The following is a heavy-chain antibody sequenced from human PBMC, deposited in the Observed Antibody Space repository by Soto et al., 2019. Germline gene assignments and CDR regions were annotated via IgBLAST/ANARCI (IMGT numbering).Heavy chain of an antibody. J-gene: IGHJ3*01. V-gene: IGHV3-53*01. Sequence: GGSLRLSCAASGFTVSSNFMTWVRQAPGSGLEWVAALYRGGSTYYAGAVRGRFTISRDNPENTLYLRMNSLRVDDTAVYYCARARVEDPSHPRLDAFDLWGQGTLVT. CDR1: GFTVSSNF. CDR3: ARARVEDPSHPRLDAFDL. CDR2: LYRGGST.